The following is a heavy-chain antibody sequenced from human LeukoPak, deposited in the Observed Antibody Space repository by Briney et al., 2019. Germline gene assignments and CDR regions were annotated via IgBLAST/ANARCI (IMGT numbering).Heavy chain of an antibody. CDR1: GFTFRSYA. V-gene: IGHV3-23*01. Sequence: GGSLRLSCAASGFTFRSYAMSWVRRAPGKGLEWVSAISGGRPGTYHADSVRGRFTISRDDSKNTLYLQMNSLRAEDTAVYYCARDRDYYGFDPWGQGTLVTVSS. CDR3: ARDRDYYGFDP. J-gene: IGHJ5*02. D-gene: IGHD3-10*01. CDR2: ISGGRPGT.